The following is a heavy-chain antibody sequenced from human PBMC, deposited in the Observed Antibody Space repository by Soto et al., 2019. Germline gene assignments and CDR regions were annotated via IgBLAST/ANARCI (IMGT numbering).Heavy chain of an antibody. CDR3: ARDEQYDILTGYYPADAFDI. D-gene: IGHD3-9*01. V-gene: IGHV3-30-3*01. Sequence: SLRLSCAASGFTFSSYAMHWVRQAPGKGLEWVAVISYDGSNKYYADSVKGRFTISRDNSKNTLYLQMNSLRAEDTAVYYCARDEQYDILTGYYPADAFDIWGQGTMVTVSS. CDR2: ISYDGSNK. CDR1: GFTFSSYA. J-gene: IGHJ3*02.